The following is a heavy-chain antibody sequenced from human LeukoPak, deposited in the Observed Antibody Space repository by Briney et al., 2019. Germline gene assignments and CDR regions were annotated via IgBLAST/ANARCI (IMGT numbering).Heavy chain of an antibody. Sequence: PSETLSLTCTVSGGSISSYYWSWIRQPPGKGLEWIAYIHYSGSTNYSPSLKSRVTISIEMSKNQFSLKLSSVTATDTAVYYCAREIAVTGTLRFDPWGQGTLVTVSS. J-gene: IGHJ5*02. CDR2: IHYSGST. D-gene: IGHD6-19*01. CDR3: AREIAVTGTLRFDP. CDR1: GGSISSYY. V-gene: IGHV4-59*12.